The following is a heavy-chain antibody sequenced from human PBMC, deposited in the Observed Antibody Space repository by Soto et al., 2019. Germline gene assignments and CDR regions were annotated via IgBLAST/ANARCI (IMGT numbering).Heavy chain of an antibody. J-gene: IGHJ2*01. CDR2: IDPSGRVA. V-gene: IGHV3-23*05. CDR3: ARTPRGGGYGDWYFDL. CDR1: EFTFSASG. Sequence: EVQLLESGGGLVQPGGSLRLSCAASEFTFSASGMTWVRLPPGRGLDYVSAIDPSGRVADYTDSVKGRFTISRDNSKNTLYLQTNTLGAEDTAIDYCARTPRGGGYGDWYFDLWGRGTLVTVSS. D-gene: IGHD5-12*01.